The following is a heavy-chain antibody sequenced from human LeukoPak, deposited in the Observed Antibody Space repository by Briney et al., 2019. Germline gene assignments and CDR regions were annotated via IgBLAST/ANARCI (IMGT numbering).Heavy chain of an antibody. Sequence: ASVKVSCKASGYTFTDYYMHWVRQAPGQGLEWMGWINPNSGGTHYAQNFQGRVTMTRDTSINTAYMELSRLRSDDTAVYYCARDSTYSSSWYSPDYWGQGTLVTVSS. CDR2: INPNSGGT. CDR3: ARDSTYSSSWYSPDY. D-gene: IGHD6-13*01. J-gene: IGHJ4*02. CDR1: GYTFTDYY. V-gene: IGHV1-2*02.